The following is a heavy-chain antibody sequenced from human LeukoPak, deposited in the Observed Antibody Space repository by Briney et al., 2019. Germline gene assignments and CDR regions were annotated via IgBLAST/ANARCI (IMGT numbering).Heavy chain of an antibody. V-gene: IGHV3-11*04. J-gene: IGHJ4*02. CDR1: GFTFSDYY. CDR2: ISSSGSML. CDR3: TRRPYRSSWYYFDY. D-gene: IGHD6-13*01. Sequence: GGSLRLSCTVPGFTFSDYYMSWVRQAPGKGLECVSYISSSGSMLHYADSVEGRFTISRDNAKNSLYLQMSSLRVEDTAVYYCTRRPYRSSWYYFDYWGQGTLVTVSS.